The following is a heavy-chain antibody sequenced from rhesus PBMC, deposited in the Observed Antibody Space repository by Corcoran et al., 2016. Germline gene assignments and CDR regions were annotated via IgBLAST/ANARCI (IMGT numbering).Heavy chain of an antibody. CDR2: IYVSGSGT. CDR1: GGSISSNY. Sequence: QVQLQESGPGLVKPSETLSLTCAVSGGSISSNYWSWIRQAPGKGLEWIGRIYVSGSGTDYSPSLKSRATISTDTSKNQFSLKLSSVTASDTAVYYCARGTLSGYFDYWGQGVLVTVSS. D-gene: IGHD2-33*01. V-gene: IGHV4-160*01. CDR3: ARGTLSGYFDY. J-gene: IGHJ4*01.